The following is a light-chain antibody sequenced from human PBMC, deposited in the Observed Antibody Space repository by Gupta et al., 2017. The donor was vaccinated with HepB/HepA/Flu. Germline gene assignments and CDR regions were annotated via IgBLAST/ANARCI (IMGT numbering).Light chain of an antibody. CDR1: TGAVTSGHY. V-gene: IGLV7-43*01. CDR2: STS. Sequence: QTVVPQEPSLPVFPGGPVTLTCASSTGAVTSGHYPNWFQQKPGQAPRAVIYSTSNKHAWTPARFSGSRLGGKAAMTLSGVQPEDEAEYYCRLYDGGAWVFGGGTKVTVL. J-gene: IGLJ3*02. CDR3: RLYDGGAWV.